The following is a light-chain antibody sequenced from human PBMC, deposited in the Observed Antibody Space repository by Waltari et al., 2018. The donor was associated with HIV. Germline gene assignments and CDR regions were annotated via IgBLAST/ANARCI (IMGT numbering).Light chain of an antibody. CDR1: SGSIASNY. J-gene: IGLJ2*01. Sequence: NFMLTQPHSVSESPGKTVTISCTGISGSIASNYVQWSQQRPGSAPTTVIDEDNQRPSGVPDRFSGSIDSSSNSASLTISGLKTEDEADYYCQSYDSSNHVVFGGGTKLTVL. CDR2: EDN. CDR3: QSYDSSNHVV. V-gene: IGLV6-57*02.